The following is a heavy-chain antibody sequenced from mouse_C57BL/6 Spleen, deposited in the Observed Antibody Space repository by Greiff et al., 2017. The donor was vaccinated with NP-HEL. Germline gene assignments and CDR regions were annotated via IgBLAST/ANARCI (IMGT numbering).Heavy chain of an antibody. CDR1: GYTFTEYT. Sequence: QVQLQQSGAELVKPGASVKLSCKASGYTFTEYTIHWVKQRSGQGLEWIGWFYPGSGSIKYNEKFKDKATLTADKSSSTVYMELSRLTSEDSAVYFCARHEEPPRVGNSFSWFAYWGQGTLVTVSA. J-gene: IGHJ3*01. CDR3: ARHEEPPRVGNSFSWFAY. CDR2: FYPGSGSI. D-gene: IGHD2-1*01. V-gene: IGHV1-62-2*01.